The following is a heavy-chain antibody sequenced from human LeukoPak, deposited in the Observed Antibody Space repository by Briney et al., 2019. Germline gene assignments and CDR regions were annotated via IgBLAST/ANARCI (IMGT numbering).Heavy chain of an antibody. CDR2: ISAYNGNT. J-gene: IGHJ3*02. CDR1: GYTFTSYG. CDR3: ARLGDPIITIFGVIMDGDAFDI. V-gene: IGHV1-18*01. D-gene: IGHD3-3*01. Sequence: ASVKVSCKASGYTFTSYGISWVRQAPGQGLEWMGWISAYNGNTNYAQKLQGRVTMTTDTSTSTAYMELRSLRSDDTAVYYCARLGDPIITIFGVIMDGDAFDIWGQGTMVTVSS.